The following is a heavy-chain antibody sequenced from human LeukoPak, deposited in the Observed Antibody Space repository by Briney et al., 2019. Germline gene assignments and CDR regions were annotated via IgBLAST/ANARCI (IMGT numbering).Heavy chain of an antibody. D-gene: IGHD6-13*01. Sequence: SETLSLTCTVSGGSISSYYWSWIRQPPGKGLEWIGYIYYSGSTNYNPSLKSRVTIPVDTSKNQFSLKLSSVTAADTAVYYCAREVAAAGTIWFDPWGQGTLVTVSS. CDR3: AREVAAAGTIWFDP. CDR2: IYYSGST. V-gene: IGHV4-59*01. CDR1: GGSISSYY. J-gene: IGHJ5*02.